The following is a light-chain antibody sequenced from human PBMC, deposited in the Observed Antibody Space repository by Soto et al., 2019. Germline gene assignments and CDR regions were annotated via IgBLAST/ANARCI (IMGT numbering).Light chain of an antibody. CDR2: GAS. CDR3: QQYGTSPPWT. Sequence: EIVLTQSPGTLSLSPGESATLSCRASQSVRSTYLAWYQQKPGQPPRLLFYGASNRATGIPDRFRGSGSGTDFTLTISRLEPEDFAVYYCQQYGTSPPWTFGQGTKVEI. CDR1: QSVRSTY. J-gene: IGKJ1*01. V-gene: IGKV3-20*01.